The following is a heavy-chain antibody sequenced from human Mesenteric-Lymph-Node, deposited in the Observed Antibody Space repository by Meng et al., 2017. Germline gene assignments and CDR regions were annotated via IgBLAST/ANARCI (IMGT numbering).Heavy chain of an antibody. CDR2: IYYIGSI. CDR3: ARVSGTRITLLRKQLGYFDP. D-gene: IGHD3-10*01. J-gene: IGHJ5*02. V-gene: IGHV4-39*07. CDR1: GGSISTTSYY. Sequence: QPQLQESGPGLVKPSETLSLTCTVSGGSISTTSYYWGWIRQPPGKGLEWIGSIYYIGSIFYNPSLKSRIAISVDTSKNQFSLNLRSVTAADTAVYYCARVSGTRITLLRKQLGYFDPWGQGTLVTVSS.